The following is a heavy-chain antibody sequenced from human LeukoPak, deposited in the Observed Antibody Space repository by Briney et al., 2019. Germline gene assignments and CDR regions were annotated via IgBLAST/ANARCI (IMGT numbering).Heavy chain of an antibody. D-gene: IGHD3-16*01. CDR1: GGSFSDYY. V-gene: IGHV4-34*01. CDR3: ARDFGGAKAFDS. J-gene: IGHJ4*02. CDR2: INHSGST. Sequence: SETLSLTCAIYGGSFSDYYWSWIRQPPGKGLEWIGEINHSGSTNYNPSLKSRVTISIDTSKNQFSLKLSSVTAADTAVYYCARDFGGAKAFDSWGQGTLVTVSS.